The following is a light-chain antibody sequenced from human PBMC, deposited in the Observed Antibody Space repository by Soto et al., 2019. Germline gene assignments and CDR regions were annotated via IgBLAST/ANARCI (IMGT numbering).Light chain of an antibody. CDR1: SSDVGAYDF. V-gene: IGLV2-14*03. CDR3: SSYTTSSTRV. J-gene: IGLJ1*01. Sequence: QSVLTQPASVSGSPGQSITISCTGTSSDVGAYDFVSWYQRHPDKAPKLMIYEVSNRPSGVSHRFSGSKSVNTATLTISGLQAEDEADYYCSSYTTSSTRVFRTGTKVPVL. CDR2: EVS.